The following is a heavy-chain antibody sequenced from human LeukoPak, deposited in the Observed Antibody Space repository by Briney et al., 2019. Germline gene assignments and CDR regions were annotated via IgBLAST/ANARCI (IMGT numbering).Heavy chain of an antibody. CDR3: ASTRSWYPSVDY. Sequence: GESLKISCKGSGYSINNYWIGWVRQMPGKGLEWMGIIYPADSDIRYGPSFQGQVTISADKSISTAYLQWSSLKASDTAMYYCASTRSWYPSVDYRGQGTLVTVSS. V-gene: IGHV5-51*01. J-gene: IGHJ4*02. CDR2: IYPADSDI. CDR1: GYSINNYW. D-gene: IGHD6-13*01.